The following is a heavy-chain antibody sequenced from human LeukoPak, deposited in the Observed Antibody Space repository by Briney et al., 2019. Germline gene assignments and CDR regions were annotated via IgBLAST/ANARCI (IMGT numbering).Heavy chain of an antibody. CDR3: ARVRYSSGWASGGAFDY. CDR2: ISSSGSTI. V-gene: IGHV3-48*03. CDR1: GFTFSSYE. Sequence: GGSLRLSCAASGFTFSSYEMNWVRQAPGKGLEWVSYISSSGSTIYYADSVKGRFTISGDNAKNSLYLQMNSLRAEDTAVYYCARVRYSSGWASGGAFDYWGQGTLVTVSS. D-gene: IGHD6-19*01. J-gene: IGHJ4*02.